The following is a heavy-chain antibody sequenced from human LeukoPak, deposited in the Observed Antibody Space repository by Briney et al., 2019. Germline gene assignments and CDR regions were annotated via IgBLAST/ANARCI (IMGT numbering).Heavy chain of an antibody. CDR1: GGSISSYY. V-gene: IGHV4-59*08. J-gene: IGHJ6*03. CDR2: IYYSGST. CDR3: ARAGRWGHYYYYYMDV. Sequence: SETLSLTCTVSGGSISSYYWSWIRQPPGKGLEWIGYIYYSGSTNYNPSLKSRVTISVDTSKNQFSLKLSSVTATDTAVYYCARAGRWGHYYYYYMDVWGKGTTVTISS. D-gene: IGHD2-21*02.